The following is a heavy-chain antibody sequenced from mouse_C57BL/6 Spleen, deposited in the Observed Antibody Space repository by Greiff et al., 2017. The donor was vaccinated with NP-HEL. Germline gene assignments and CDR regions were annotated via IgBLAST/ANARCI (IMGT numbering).Heavy chain of an antibody. D-gene: IGHD1-1*01. CDR1: GFSLTSYG. CDR2: IWSDGST. J-gene: IGHJ4*01. V-gene: IGHV2-6-1*01. CDR3: ARHNYGSSHYYAMDY. Sequence: VQLQQSGPGLVAPSQSLSITCTVSGFSLTSYGVHWVRQPPGKGLEWLVVIWSDGSTTYNSALKSRLSISKDNSKSQVFLKMNSLQTDDTAMYYCARHNYGSSHYYAMDYWGQGTSVTVSS.